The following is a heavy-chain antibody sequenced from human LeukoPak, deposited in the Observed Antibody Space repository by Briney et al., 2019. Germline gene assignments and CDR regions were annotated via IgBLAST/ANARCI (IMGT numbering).Heavy chain of an antibody. CDR3: APAPAGLDV. CDR2: ISSSGTTI. J-gene: IGHJ6*04. CDR1: GFTFSSYE. V-gene: IGHV3-48*03. Sequence: GGSLRLSCAASGFTFSSYEMNWVRQAPGKGLEWVSYISSSGTTIYYADSVKGRFTISRDNARNLLYLQINSLRAEDTAVYYCAPAPAGLDVWGKGTTVTVSS.